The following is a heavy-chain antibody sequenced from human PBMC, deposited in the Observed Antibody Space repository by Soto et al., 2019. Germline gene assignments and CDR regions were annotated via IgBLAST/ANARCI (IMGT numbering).Heavy chain of an antibody. CDR1: GFTVNSNY. CDR3: AKDLLRYFDWLGRPVINLFDP. J-gene: IGHJ5*02. D-gene: IGHD3-9*01. V-gene: IGHV3-66*01. Sequence: SLRLSCAASGFTVNSNYMSWVRQAPGKGLEWVSVIYSDGSTYYADSVKGRFIISRDNSNNTLYFQMNSLRAEDTAVYYCAKDLLRYFDWLGRPVINLFDPWGQGTLVIVSS. CDR2: IYSDGST.